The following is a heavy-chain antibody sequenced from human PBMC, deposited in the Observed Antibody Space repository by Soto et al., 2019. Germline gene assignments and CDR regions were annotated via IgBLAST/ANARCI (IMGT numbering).Heavy chain of an antibody. CDR1: GFTFSSYA. J-gene: IGHJ5*02. CDR3: AKDPVPYSSSFNWFDP. CDR2: ISGSGGST. Sequence: PGGSLRLSCADSGFTFSSYAMSWVRQAPRKGLEWVSAISGSGGSTYYADSVKGRFTISRDNSKNTLYLQMNSLRAEDTAVYYCAKDPVPYSSSFNWFDPWGQGTLVTVSS. D-gene: IGHD6-13*01. V-gene: IGHV3-23*01.